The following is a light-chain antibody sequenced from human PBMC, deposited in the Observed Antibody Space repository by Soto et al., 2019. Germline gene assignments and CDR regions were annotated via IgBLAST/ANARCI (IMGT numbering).Light chain of an antibody. V-gene: IGKV3-11*01. CDR2: DAS. Sequence: EIVLTQSPATPSLSPGERATLSCRASQSVSSYLAWYQQKPGQAPRLLIYDASNRATGIPARFSGSGSGTDFTLTISYLQPEDFATYYCQQSYSSPPTFGQGTKVDIK. CDR3: QQSYSSPPT. CDR1: QSVSSY. J-gene: IGKJ1*01.